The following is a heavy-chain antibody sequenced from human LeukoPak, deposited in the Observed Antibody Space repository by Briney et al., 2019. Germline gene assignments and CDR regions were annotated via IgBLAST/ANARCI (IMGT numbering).Heavy chain of an antibody. CDR3: ARVGYDSSGRFDY. V-gene: IGHV3-48*03. CDR1: GFTFSSYE. D-gene: IGHD3-22*01. Sequence: PGGSLRLSCVASGFTFSSYEMKWVRQAPGKGLEWVSYISSSGSIIYYADSVKGRFIISRDKAKNSLYLQMNSLRAEESAVYFCARVGYDSSGRFDYWGQGTLVTVSS. CDR2: ISSSGSII. J-gene: IGHJ4*02.